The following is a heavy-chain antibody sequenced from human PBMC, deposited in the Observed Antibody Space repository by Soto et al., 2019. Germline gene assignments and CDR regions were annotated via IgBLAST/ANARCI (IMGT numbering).Heavy chain of an antibody. CDR3: AKDRYSGTYPTDFDY. CDR2: ISYDGGNE. D-gene: IGHD1-26*01. Sequence: GGSLRLSCAGSGFTFSSYGIHWVRQAPGKGLEWVALISYDGGNEEYTESVKDRFTISRDDSHNVAYLQMSSLRTEDTAMYYCAKDRYSGTYPTDFDYWGQGSLVTVSS. V-gene: IGHV3-30*18. CDR1: GFTFSSYG. J-gene: IGHJ4*02.